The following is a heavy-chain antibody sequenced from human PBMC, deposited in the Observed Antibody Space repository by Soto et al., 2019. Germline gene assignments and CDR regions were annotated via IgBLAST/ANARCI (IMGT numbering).Heavy chain of an antibody. CDR3: AQALVFTGGDGFDI. CDR2: IYYSGNT. J-gene: IGHJ3*02. V-gene: IGHV4-31*02. Sequence: QVRLQEWGPGLVKPSQTLSLKCSVSGGSITTGGRYWSWMRQLPGQGLEWIGDIYYSGNTYYNASLKSRVTISVEAAKNQFSMKLSSVTAADTAVYYCAQALVFTGGDGFDIWGQGRLVTVSS. D-gene: IGHD1-1*01. CDR1: GGSITTGGRY.